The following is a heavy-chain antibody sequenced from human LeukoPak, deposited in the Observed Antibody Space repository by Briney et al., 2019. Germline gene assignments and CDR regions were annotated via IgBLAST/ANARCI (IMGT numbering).Heavy chain of an antibody. CDR2: INHSGST. D-gene: IGHD5-24*01. Sequence: PSETLSLTCAVYGGSFSGYYWSWVRQPPGKGLEWIGEINHSGSTNYNPSLKSRVTISVDTSKNQFSLKLSSVTAADTAVYYCARHGSAGHYYYYMDVWGKGTTVTVSS. CDR1: GGSFSGYY. V-gene: IGHV4-34*01. J-gene: IGHJ6*03. CDR3: ARHGSAGHYYYYMDV.